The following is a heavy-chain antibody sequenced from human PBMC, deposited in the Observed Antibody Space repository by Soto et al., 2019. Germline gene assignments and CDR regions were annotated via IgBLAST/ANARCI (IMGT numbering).Heavy chain of an antibody. D-gene: IGHD1-26*01. V-gene: IGHV1-18*01. Sequence: QVQLVQSGAEVKKPGASVKVSCEAYGYTFRNYGITWVRQAPGQGLEWMGWVSAYNRNTNYAQKFQERVTMTTDTSTSTAYMELRSLRSDATAIYCCARERQWESLPYWGQGTLVTVSS. J-gene: IGHJ4*02. CDR1: GYTFRNYG. CDR3: ARERQWESLPY. CDR2: VSAYNRNT.